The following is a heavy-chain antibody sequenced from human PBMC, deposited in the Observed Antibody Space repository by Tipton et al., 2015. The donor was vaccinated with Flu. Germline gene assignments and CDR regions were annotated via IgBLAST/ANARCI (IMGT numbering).Heavy chain of an antibody. V-gene: IGHV1-2*02. CDR2: INPNSGDT. Sequence: QVQLVQSGAEVKKPGASVKVSCKASGYMFIANFLHWVRQAPGQGLEWMGRINPNSGDTNYAQKFQGRVTMTRDTSISTAYMELRELRSDDTAIYYCTRAAYYDSTAYYCDYWGQGTLATVSS. J-gene: IGHJ4*02. D-gene: IGHD3-22*01. CDR3: TRAAYYDSTAYYCDY. CDR1: GYMFIANF.